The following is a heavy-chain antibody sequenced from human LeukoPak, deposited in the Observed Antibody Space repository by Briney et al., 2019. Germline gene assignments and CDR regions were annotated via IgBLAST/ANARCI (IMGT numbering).Heavy chain of an antibody. CDR3: ARDLRGSQRAFDI. CDR2: IYSGGST. CDR1: GFTVSSNY. D-gene: IGHD6-25*01. V-gene: IGHV3-53*01. Sequence: GGSLRLSFAASGFTVSSNYMSWVRQAPGKGLEWVSVIYSGGSTYYADSVKGRFTISRDNSKNTLYLQMNSLRAEDTAVYYCARDLRGSQRAFDIWGQGTMVTVSS. J-gene: IGHJ3*02.